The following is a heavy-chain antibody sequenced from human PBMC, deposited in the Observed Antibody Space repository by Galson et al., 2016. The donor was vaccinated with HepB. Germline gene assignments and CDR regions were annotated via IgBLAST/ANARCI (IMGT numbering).Heavy chain of an antibody. D-gene: IGHD4-17*01. CDR1: GLTFSNYG. CDR2: VWYDGSNK. Sequence: SLRLSCAASGLTFSNYGMHWVRQAPGKGLEWVAVVWYDGSNKYYADSVKGRFTISRDNSRNTLYLQMNSLRAEDTAVYYCARDAGLDGDNLYYYYGMDVWGQGTTVTVSS. CDR3: ARDAGLDGDNLYYYYGMDV. V-gene: IGHV3-33*01. J-gene: IGHJ6*02.